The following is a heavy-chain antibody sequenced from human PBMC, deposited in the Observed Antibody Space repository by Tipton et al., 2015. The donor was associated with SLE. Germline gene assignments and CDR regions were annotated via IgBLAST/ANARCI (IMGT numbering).Heavy chain of an antibody. V-gene: IGHV3-9*01. CDR2: ITWNSDSI. Sequence: SLRLSCAASGFTFADYAMHWVRQTPGKGLEWVSGITWNSDSIGYADSVKGRFTISRDNAKNSLYLQMNSLRAEDTAVYYCARTVSNYYGMDVWGQGTTVTVSS. CDR3: ARTVSNYYGMDV. CDR1: GFTFADYA. J-gene: IGHJ6*02.